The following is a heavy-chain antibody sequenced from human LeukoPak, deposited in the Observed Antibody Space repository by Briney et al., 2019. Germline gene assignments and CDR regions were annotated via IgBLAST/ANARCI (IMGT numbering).Heavy chain of an antibody. CDR1: GFTFSSYS. J-gene: IGHJ4*02. Sequence: GGSLRLFCAASGFTFSSYSMNWVRQAPGKELEWVSYISSSSSTIYYADSVKGRFTISRDNAKNSLYLQMNSLRAEDTAVYYCARGDVGYCSSTSCSGGYWGQGTLVTVSS. D-gene: IGHD2-2*01. V-gene: IGHV3-48*01. CDR3: ARGDVGYCSSTSCSGGY. CDR2: ISSSSSTI.